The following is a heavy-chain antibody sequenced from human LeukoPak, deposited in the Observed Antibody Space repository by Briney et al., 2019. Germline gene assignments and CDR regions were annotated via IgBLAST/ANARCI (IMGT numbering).Heavy chain of an antibody. CDR1: GGSISSYY. CDR3: ARVDSSGYHEPFDY. Sequence: SETLSLTCTVSGGSISSYYWSWIRQPAGKGLEWIGRIYTRGSTNYNPSLKSRVTMSVDTSKNQFSLKLSSVTAADTAVYYCARVDSSGYHEPFDYWGQGTLVTVSS. J-gene: IGHJ4*02. CDR2: IYTRGST. D-gene: IGHD3-22*01. V-gene: IGHV4-4*07.